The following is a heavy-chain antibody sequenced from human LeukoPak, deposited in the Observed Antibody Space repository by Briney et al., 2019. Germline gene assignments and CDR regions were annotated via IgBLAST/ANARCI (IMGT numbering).Heavy chain of an antibody. CDR1: GGTFSSYA. V-gene: IGHV1-69*05. CDR2: IIPIFGTA. CDR3: ARDSEDRTGLDV. D-gene: IGHD1-14*01. Sequence: SVKVSCKASGGTFSSYAISWVRQAPGQGLEWMGGIIPIFGTANYAQKFQGRVTITTDESTSTAYMDLRSLRSDDTAVYYCARDSEDRTGLDVWGLGTLVTVSS. J-gene: IGHJ4*02.